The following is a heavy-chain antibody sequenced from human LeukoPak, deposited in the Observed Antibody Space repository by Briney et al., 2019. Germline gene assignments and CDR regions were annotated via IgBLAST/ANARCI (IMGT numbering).Heavy chain of an antibody. V-gene: IGHV3-23*01. Sequence: GGSLRLSCAASGFTFSSYAMSWVRQAPGKGLEWVSAISGSGVSTYYADSVKGRFTISRDNSKNTLYLQMNSLRAEDTAVYYCASHAGGYYDSSGYYVGYWGQGTLVTVSS. J-gene: IGHJ4*02. CDR2: ISGSGVST. CDR1: GFTFSSYA. CDR3: ASHAGGYYDSSGYYVGY. D-gene: IGHD3-22*01.